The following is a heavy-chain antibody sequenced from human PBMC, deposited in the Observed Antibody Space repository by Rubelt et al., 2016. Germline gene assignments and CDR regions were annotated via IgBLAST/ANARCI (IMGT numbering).Heavy chain of an antibody. V-gene: IGHV1-69*01. CDR1: GGTFSSYA. CDR3: ARDAQGHNWFDP. CDR2: IIPIFGTS. J-gene: IGHJ5*02. Sequence: QVQLVQSGAEVKKPGSSVKVSCKASGGTFSSYAISWVRQAPGQGLEWMGGIIPIFGTSNYAQKFQGRVTITADESTSTADMELSSLRSEDTAVYYGARDAQGHNWFDPWGQGTLVTVSS.